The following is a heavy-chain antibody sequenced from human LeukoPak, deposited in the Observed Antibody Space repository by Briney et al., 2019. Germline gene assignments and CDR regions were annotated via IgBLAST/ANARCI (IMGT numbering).Heavy chain of an antibody. CDR2: ISGRSSHV. CDR3: GRAFPPLRTASAGDL. Sequence: GGSLRPSCSASGFSFSDYDMNWFRQAPGKGLEWISSISGRSSHVYYGDSVKGRFSISRDNAMNSVFLQMNSLGVDDTAVYYCGRAFPPLRTASAGDLWGQGTLVTVSS. J-gene: IGHJ4*02. CDR1: GFSFSDYD. V-gene: IGHV3-21*01. D-gene: IGHD3-16*01.